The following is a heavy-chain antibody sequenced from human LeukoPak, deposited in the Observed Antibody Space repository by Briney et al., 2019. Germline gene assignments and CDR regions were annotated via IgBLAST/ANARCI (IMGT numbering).Heavy chain of an antibody. CDR3: ARDRARLRFSDY. D-gene: IGHD3-3*01. V-gene: IGHV3-7*01. CDR2: IKQDGSEK. Sequence: GSLRLSCAASGFPFSSYWMSWVRPAPGKGLEWVANIKQDGSEKYYVDSVKGRFTISRDNAKNSLYLQMNSLRAEDTAVYYCARDRARLRFSDYWGQGTLVTVSS. CDR1: GFPFSSYW. J-gene: IGHJ4*02.